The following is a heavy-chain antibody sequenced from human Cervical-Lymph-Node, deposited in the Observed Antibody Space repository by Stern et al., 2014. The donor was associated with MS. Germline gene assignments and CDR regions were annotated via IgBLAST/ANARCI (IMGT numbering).Heavy chain of an antibody. Sequence: QVTLRESGPALVRPTQTLTLTCTFSGFSLSTSGMCVSWIRQPPGKALEWLALIDWDDDKYYRTSLKTRLTISKDTSKNQVVLTMTNMDPVDTATYYCARMLGCIAAAGTGWLDPWGQGNLVTVSS. J-gene: IGHJ5*02. CDR3: ARMLGCIAAAGTGWLDP. CDR2: IDWDDDK. D-gene: IGHD6-13*01. V-gene: IGHV2-70*01. CDR1: GFSLSTSGMC.